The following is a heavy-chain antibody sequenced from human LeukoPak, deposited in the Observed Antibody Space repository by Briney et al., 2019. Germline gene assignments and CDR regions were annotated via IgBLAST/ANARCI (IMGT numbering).Heavy chain of an antibody. CDR2: LSASGGTT. Sequence: GGSLRLSCAASGFTFSNYAMTWVRQAPGKGLEWVSALSASGGTTYYADSVKARFTTSRDNSKNTLYLQMNSLRAEDTAVYYCAKLPREYCSSTSCPNWFDTWGQGTLVTVSS. V-gene: IGHV3-23*01. J-gene: IGHJ5*02. CDR1: GFTFSNYA. CDR3: AKLPREYCSSTSCPNWFDT. D-gene: IGHD2-2*01.